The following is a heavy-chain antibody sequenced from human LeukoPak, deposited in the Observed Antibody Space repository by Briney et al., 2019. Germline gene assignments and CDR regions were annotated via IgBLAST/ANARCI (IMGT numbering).Heavy chain of an antibody. V-gene: IGHV1-69*06. CDR1: GGTFSSYA. J-gene: IGHJ4*02. Sequence: SVKVSCKASGGTFSSYAISWVRQAPGQGLEWMGGIIPIFGTANYAQKFQGRVTFTADKSMSTAYMELSSLRSEDTAVYYCARAGYSSSWRLSNFDYWGQGTLVTVSS. CDR2: IIPIFGTA. CDR3: ARAGYSSSWRLSNFDY. D-gene: IGHD6-13*01.